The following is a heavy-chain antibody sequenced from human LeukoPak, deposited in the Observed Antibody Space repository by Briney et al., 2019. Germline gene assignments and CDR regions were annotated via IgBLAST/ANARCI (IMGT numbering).Heavy chain of an antibody. Sequence: PGGSLRLSCAGSGFTVTTHYMSWVRQAPGKGLEWVSTLDLGGNTYYTDSVKGRFTVSRDNAKNSLYLQMNSLRAEDTAVYYCARKNYDGDAFDIWGQGTMVTVSS. CDR1: GFTVTTHY. V-gene: IGHV3-66*01. CDR2: LDLGGNT. J-gene: IGHJ3*02. D-gene: IGHD3-22*01. CDR3: ARKNYDGDAFDI.